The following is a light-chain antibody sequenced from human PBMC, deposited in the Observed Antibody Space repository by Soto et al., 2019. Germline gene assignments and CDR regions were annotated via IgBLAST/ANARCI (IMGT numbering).Light chain of an antibody. Sequence: QAVVTQPPSVSAAPGQKVTISCSGSSSNIGNNYVPWYQQLPGTAPKLLIYENNKRPSGIPDRFSGSKSGTSATLGITGLQTGDEADYYCGTWDSSLSVYVFGTGTKLTVL. CDR3: GTWDSSLSVYV. J-gene: IGLJ1*01. CDR2: ENN. V-gene: IGLV1-51*02. CDR1: SSNIGNNY.